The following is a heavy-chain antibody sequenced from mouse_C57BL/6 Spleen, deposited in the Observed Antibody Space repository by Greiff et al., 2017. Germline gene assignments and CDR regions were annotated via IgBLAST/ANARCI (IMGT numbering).Heavy chain of an antibody. J-gene: IGHJ3*01. V-gene: IGHV1-52*01. CDR2: IDTSDSET. D-gene: IGHD1-1*01. Sequence: VQLQQSGAGLVRPGSSVKLSCKASGYTFTSYWMHWVKQRPIQGLEWIGNIDTSDSETHYHQKFKDKATLTVDKSSSTAYMHINSLTSEDSAVYYCASQYYYGSSAWFAYWGQGTLVTVSA. CDR1: GYTFTSYW. CDR3: ASQYYYGSSAWFAY.